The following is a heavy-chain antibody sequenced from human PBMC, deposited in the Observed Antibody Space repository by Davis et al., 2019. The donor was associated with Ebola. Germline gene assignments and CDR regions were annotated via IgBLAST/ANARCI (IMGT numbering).Heavy chain of an antibody. CDR3: ARRVGYYYDSSGYYGVEYYFDY. J-gene: IGHJ4*02. CDR1: GGSISSYY. D-gene: IGHD3-22*01. V-gene: IGHV4-59*05. CDR2: IYYSGST. Sequence: MPSETLSLTCTVSGGSISSYYWSWIRQPPGKGLEWIGSIYYSGSTYYNPFLKSRVTISVDTSKNQFSLKLSSVTAADTAVYYCARRVGYYYDSSGYYGVEYYFDYWGQGTLVTVSS.